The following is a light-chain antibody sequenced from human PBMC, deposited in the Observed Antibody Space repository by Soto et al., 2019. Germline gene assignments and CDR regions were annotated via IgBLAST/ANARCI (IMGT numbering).Light chain of an antibody. J-gene: IGKJ3*01. CDR2: DAS. CDR3: HQFNNYTH. V-gene: IGKV1D-13*01. CDR1: QGISSA. Sequence: AIQLTQSPSSLSASVGDRVTITCRASQGISSALAWYQQKPGKAPKLLIYDASSLESGVPSGFSGSASGTGFTLTISSLQPEDESTYYCHQFNNYTHFGPRTKVDIK.